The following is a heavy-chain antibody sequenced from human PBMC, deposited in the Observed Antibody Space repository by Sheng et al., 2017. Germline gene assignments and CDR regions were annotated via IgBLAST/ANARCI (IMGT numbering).Heavy chain of an antibody. CDR3: ARGFPAYCGGDCYLPAYYFDY. J-gene: IGHJ4*02. CDR1: GVSFSGYY. Sequence: QVQLQQWGAGLLKPSETLSLTCAVYGVSFSGYYWSWIRQPPGKGLEWIGEINHSGSTNYNPSLKSRVTISVDTSKNQFSLKLSSVTAADTAVYYCARGFPAYCGGDCYLPAYYFDYWGQGTLVTVSS. V-gene: IGHV4-34*01. CDR2: INHSGST. D-gene: IGHD2-21*02.